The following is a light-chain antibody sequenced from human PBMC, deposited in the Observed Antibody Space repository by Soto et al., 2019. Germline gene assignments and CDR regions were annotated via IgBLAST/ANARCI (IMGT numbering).Light chain of an antibody. V-gene: IGLV1-44*01. J-gene: IGLJ2*01. Sequence: QSVLTQPPSASGTPGQRVTFSCSGSSSNIGSNNVNWYQQVPGTAPKLLIFSNNERPSGVPDRFSGSKSGTSASLAISGLQSEYEADYSCEAWDDSLNGPVFGGGTKVTVL. CDR2: SNN. CDR1: SSNIGSNN. CDR3: EAWDDSLNGPV.